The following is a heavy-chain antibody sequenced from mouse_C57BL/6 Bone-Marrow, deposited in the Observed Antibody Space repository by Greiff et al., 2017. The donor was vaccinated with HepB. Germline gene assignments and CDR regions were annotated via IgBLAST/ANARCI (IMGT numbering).Heavy chain of an antibody. D-gene: IGHD2-4*01. Sequence: EVKLVESGGGLVKPGGSLKLSCAASGFTFSDYGMHWVRQAPEKGLEWVAYISSGSSTIYYADTVKGRFTISRDNAKNTLFLQMTSLRSEDTAMYYCERGIYYEYDAAWFAYWGQGTLVTVSA. CDR1: GFTFSDYG. J-gene: IGHJ3*01. CDR2: ISSGSSTI. CDR3: ERGIYYEYDAAWFAY. V-gene: IGHV5-17*01.